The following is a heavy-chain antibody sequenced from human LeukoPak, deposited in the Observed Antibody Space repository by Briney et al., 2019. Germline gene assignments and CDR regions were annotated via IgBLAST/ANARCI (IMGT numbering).Heavy chain of an antibody. CDR2: INHSGSS. Sequence: SETLSLTCAVYGGSFSDYYWSWIRQPPGKGLEWIGEINHSGSSNYNASLKSRVTISVDTSKNQFSLKLSSVTAADTAVYYCARVGWNDGRVSWGQGTLVTVSS. CDR1: GGSFSDYY. D-gene: IGHD1-1*01. J-gene: IGHJ5*02. V-gene: IGHV4-34*01. CDR3: ARVGWNDGRVS.